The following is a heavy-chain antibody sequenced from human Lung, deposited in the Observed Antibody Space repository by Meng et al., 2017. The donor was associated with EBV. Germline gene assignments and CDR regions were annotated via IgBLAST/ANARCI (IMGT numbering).Heavy chain of an antibody. CDR2: ISAYNGNT. CDR1: GYTITNYG. V-gene: IGHV1-18*01. CDR3: ARVEVGITAGDY. Sequence: HGRLGQAGVEVQKPGASLKVSCKASGYTITNYGNTRVRQAPGQGLEWMGWISAYNGNTNYAQTLQGRVTMTTDTSTSTAYMELRSLRSDDTAVYYCARVEVGITAGDYWGQGTLVTVSS. D-gene: IGHD1-26*01. J-gene: IGHJ4*02.